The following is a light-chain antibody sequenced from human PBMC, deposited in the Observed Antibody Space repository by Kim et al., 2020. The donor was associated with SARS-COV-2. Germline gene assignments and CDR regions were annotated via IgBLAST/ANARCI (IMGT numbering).Light chain of an antibody. CDR2: EDN. V-gene: IGLV6-57*03. CDR1: SGSIASNY. Sequence: GKTVPTSCTRSSGSIASNYVQWYQQRPGSAPTPVIYEDNQRPSGVPDRFSGSIDSSSNSASLTISGLKTEDEADYYCQSYDSSNQVFGGGTQLTVL. CDR3: QSYDSSNQV. J-gene: IGLJ3*02.